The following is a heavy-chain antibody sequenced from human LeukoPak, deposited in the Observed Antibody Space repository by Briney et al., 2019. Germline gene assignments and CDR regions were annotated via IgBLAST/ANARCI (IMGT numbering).Heavy chain of an antibody. CDR1: GFTFSTYG. CDR2: ISYDGSNK. Sequence: GGSLRLSCAVSGFTFSTYGMHWVRQAPGKGLEWVAVISYDGSNKYYTDSVKGRFTISRDNSKSTLYLQMNSLRAEDTAVYYCAKDHDILIGPFDYWGQGTLVTVSS. D-gene: IGHD3-9*01. CDR3: AKDHDILIGPFDY. J-gene: IGHJ4*02. V-gene: IGHV3-30*18.